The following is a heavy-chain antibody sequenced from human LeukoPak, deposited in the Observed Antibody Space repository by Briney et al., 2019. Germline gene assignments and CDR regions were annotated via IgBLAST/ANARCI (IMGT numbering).Heavy chain of an antibody. D-gene: IGHD6-13*01. V-gene: IGHV1-46*01. CDR1: GYTFTSYG. J-gene: IGHJ4*02. CDR2: INPSGGST. Sequence: ASVKVSCKASGYTFTSYGISWVRQAPGQGLEWMGIINPSGGSTSYAQKFQGRVTMTRDTSTSTVYMELSSLRSEDTAVYYCARSQLRPGIAAAGPIDYWGQGTLVTVSS. CDR3: ARSQLRPGIAAAGPIDY.